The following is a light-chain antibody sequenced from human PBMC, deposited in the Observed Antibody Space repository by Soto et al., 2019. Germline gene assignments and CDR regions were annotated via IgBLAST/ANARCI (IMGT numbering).Light chain of an antibody. CDR1: SSDVGGYNY. V-gene: IGLV2-11*01. J-gene: IGLJ3*02. CDR3: AAWDDSLSGMV. Sequence: QSALTQPRSVSGSPGQSVTISCTGTSSDVGGYNYVSWYQQHPGKAPKLMIYDVSKRPSGVPDRFSGSKSGTSGSLAISGLRSDDEADYYCAAWDDSLSGMVFGGGTKVTVL. CDR2: DVS.